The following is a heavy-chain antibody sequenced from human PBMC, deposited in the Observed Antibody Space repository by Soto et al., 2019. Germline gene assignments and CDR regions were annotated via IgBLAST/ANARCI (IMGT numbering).Heavy chain of an antibody. CDR3: ARERGENWSYEAY. CDR1: GESISSSS. J-gene: IGHJ4*02. D-gene: IGHD1-7*01. Sequence: SETLSLTCAVSGESISSSSWNWIRQTAGRGLEWIGRVYPSGHTQYRSSFETRVTVSVDMSTNQFFLELRSVTAADTAVYYCARERGENWSYEAYWGQGTQVTGSS. CDR2: VYPSGHT. V-gene: IGHV4-4*07.